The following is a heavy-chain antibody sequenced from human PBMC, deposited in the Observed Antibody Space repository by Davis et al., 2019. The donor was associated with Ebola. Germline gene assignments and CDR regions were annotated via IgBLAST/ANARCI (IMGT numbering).Heavy chain of an antibody. CDR3: ARVSGGLCY. V-gene: IGHV3-21*01. CDR2: ISSSSNYI. D-gene: IGHD2-21*01. Sequence: GESLKISCAASGFTFSSYYMNWVRQAPGKGLEWVSSISSSSNYIYYADSMKGRFTISRDNAKNSLYLQMNSLRAEDTAVYYCARVSGGLCYWGQGTLVTVSS. J-gene: IGHJ4*02. CDR1: GFTFSSYY.